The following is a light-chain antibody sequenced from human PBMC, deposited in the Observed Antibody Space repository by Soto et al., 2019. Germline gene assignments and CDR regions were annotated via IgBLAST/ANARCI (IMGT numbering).Light chain of an antibody. CDR3: QQRSNWPPWT. V-gene: IGKV3-11*01. Sequence: EIVLTQSPATLSLSPGERATLSCRASQSVTTFLAWFQQKPGQAPRLLIYDAVTRAPGIPARFSGSGSGTDFTLTISSLEPEDFAVYYCQQRSNWPPWTFGQGTKVDIK. CDR2: DAV. CDR1: QSVTTF. J-gene: IGKJ1*01.